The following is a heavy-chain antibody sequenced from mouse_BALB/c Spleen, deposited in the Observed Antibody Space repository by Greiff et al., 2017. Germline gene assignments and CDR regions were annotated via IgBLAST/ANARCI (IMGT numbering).Heavy chain of an antibody. V-gene: IGHV5-6-3*01. D-gene: IGHD1-1*01. Sequence: EVKLMESGGGLVQPGGSLKLSCAASGFTFSSYGMSWVRQTPDKRLELVATINSNGGSTYYPDSVKGRFTISRDNAKNTLYLQMSSLKSEDTAMYYCARELRRNYFDYWGQGTTLTVSS. CDR3: ARELRRNYFDY. CDR1: GFTFSSYG. CDR2: INSNGGST. J-gene: IGHJ2*01.